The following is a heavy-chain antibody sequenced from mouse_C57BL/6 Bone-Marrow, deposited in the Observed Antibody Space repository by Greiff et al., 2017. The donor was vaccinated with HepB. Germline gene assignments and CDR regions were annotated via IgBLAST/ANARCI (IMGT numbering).Heavy chain of an antibody. CDR2: INPYNGGT. CDR3: ARHYSNYLYYFDY. CDR1: GYTFTDYY. D-gene: IGHD2-5*01. Sequence: EVQLQQSGPVLVKPGASVKMSCKASGYTFTDYYMNWVKQSHGKSLEWIGVINPYNGGTSYNQKFKGKATLTVDKSSSTAYMELNSLTSEDSAVYYCARHYSNYLYYFDYWGQGTTLTVSS. J-gene: IGHJ2*01. V-gene: IGHV1-19*01.